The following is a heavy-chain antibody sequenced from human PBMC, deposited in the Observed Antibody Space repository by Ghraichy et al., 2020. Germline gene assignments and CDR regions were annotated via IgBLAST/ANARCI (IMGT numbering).Heavy chain of an antibody. CDR2: ISSGGSST. CDR3: ASRIIAVAGKSYFDY. CDR1: GFTFSSYA. J-gene: IGHJ4*02. V-gene: IGHV3-23*01. D-gene: IGHD6-19*01. Sequence: GGSLRLSCAASGFTFSSYAMSWVRQAPGKGLEWVSTISSGGSSTYYADSVEGRFSISRDNSRSTLYLQMKSLRAEDTAVYYCASRIIAVAGKSYFDYWGQGTLVTVSS.